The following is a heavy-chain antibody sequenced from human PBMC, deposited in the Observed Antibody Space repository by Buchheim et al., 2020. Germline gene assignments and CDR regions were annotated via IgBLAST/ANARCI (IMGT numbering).Heavy chain of an antibody. CDR2: ISGSGGST. CDR1: GFTFSSYA. CDR3: ARDIKRRDAGQQPHTLDY. D-gene: IGHD6-13*01. Sequence: EVQLLESGGGLVQPGGSLRLSCAASGFTFSSYAMSWVRQAPGKGLEWVSAISGSGGSTYYADSVKGRFTISRDNSKDTLYLQMNSLRAEDTAVYYCARDIKRRDAGQQPHTLDYWGQGTL. J-gene: IGHJ4*02. V-gene: IGHV3-23*01.